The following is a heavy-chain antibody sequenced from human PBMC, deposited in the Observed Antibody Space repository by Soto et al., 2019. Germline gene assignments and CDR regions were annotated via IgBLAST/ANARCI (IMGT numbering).Heavy chain of an antibody. J-gene: IGHJ4*02. Sequence: QVQLVESGGGLVKPGGSLRLSCAASGFTFSDYYMTWLRQAPGKGLEWVSKISGSGATIYYADSVKGRFTVSRDNAMNSLYLQMDSLRAEDTAVYYCASDPYYYASAYWGQGTLLTVSS. CDR1: GFTFSDYY. CDR3: ASDPYYYASAY. D-gene: IGHD3-10*01. V-gene: IGHV3-11*01. CDR2: ISGSGATI.